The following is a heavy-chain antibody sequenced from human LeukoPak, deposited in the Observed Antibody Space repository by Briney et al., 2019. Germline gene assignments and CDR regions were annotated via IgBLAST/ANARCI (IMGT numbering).Heavy chain of an antibody. CDR2: ISGSGGST. Sequence: GGSLRLSCAASGFTFSSYSMNWVRQAPGKGLEWVSAISGSGGSTYYADSVKGRFTISRDNSKNTLYLQMNSLRAEDTAVYYCAKEIAVTTWFDYWGQGTLVTVSS. CDR1: GFTFSSYS. CDR3: AKEIAVTTWFDY. V-gene: IGHV3-23*01. D-gene: IGHD6-19*01. J-gene: IGHJ4*02.